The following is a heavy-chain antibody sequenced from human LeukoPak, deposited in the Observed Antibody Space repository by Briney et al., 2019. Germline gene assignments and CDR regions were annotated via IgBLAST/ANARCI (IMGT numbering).Heavy chain of an antibody. V-gene: IGHV4-59*01. D-gene: IGHD2-15*01. J-gene: IGHJ4*02. CDR2: IYYSGST. CDR1: GGSISSYY. Sequence: SETLSLTCTVSGGSISSYYWSWIRQPPGKGLEWIGYIYYSGSTNYNPSLKSRVTISVDTSKNQFSLKLSSVTAADTAVYYCARSRKGYCSGGSCHQFDYWGQGTLVTVSS. CDR3: ARSRKGYCSGGSCHQFDY.